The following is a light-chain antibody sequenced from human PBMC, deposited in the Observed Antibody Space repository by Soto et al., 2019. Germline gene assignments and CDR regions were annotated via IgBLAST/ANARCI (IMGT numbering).Light chain of an antibody. V-gene: IGKV1-13*02. CDR3: QRFNSYPHT. J-gene: IGKJ2*01. Sequence: AIQLTQSPSSLSASVGDRVTITCRARQGISSALAWYQQKPGKAPKLLIYDASSLESGVPSRFSGSGSGTEFTLTVSSLQTEDSATCCCQRFNSYPHTFGQGNTLEIK. CDR1: QGISSA. CDR2: DAS.